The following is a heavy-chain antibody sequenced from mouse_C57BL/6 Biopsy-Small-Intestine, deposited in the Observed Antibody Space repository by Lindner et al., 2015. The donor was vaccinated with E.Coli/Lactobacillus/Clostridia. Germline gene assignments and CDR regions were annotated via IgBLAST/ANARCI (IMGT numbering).Heavy chain of an antibody. Sequence: VQLQESGAELVKPGASVKISCKASGYAFSSYWMNWVKQRPGKGLEWIGQIYPGDGDSNYNGSFKGKATLTADRSSSTAYMQLSSLTSEDSAVYFCVRGERGDFDYWGQGTTLTVSS. CDR2: IYPGDGDS. V-gene: IGHV1-80*01. J-gene: IGHJ2*01. CDR1: GYAFSSYW. CDR3: VRGERGDFDY.